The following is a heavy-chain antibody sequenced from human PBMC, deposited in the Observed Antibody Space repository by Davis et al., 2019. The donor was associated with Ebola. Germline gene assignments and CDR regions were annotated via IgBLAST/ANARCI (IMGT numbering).Heavy chain of an antibody. J-gene: IGHJ6*02. D-gene: IGHD3-22*01. Sequence: SETLSLTCTVPGGSISSYYWSWIRQLPGKGLEWIGYLYYSGSTTYNPSLESRATISIDTSTNQLSLRLTSVTAADTAVYYCARLQSYYYDSSGYHTLRGMDVWGQGTTVTVSS. CDR1: GGSISSYY. V-gene: IGHV4-59*08. CDR2: LYYSGST. CDR3: ARLQSYYYDSSGYHTLRGMDV.